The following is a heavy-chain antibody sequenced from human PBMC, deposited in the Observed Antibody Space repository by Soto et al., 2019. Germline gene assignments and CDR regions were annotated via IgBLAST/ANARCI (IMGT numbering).Heavy chain of an antibody. Sequence: QVQLVESGGDVVQPGRSLRLSCAAFGFTFSSYGMHWVRQAPGKGLEWVAVISYDGSVKYYADSVKGRFTISRDNSKNTLYLQMSSRRAEDTAVYYCAGEVASGYWGQGTLVTVSS. CDR2: ISYDGSVK. V-gene: IGHV3-30*03. J-gene: IGHJ4*02. CDR1: GFTFSSYG. CDR3: AGEVASGY. D-gene: IGHD2-21*01.